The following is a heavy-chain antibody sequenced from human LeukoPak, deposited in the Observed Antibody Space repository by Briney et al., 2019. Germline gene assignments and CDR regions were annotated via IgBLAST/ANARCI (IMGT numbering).Heavy chain of an antibody. Sequence: PSETLSLTCTVSGGSISRYYWSWIRQPPGKGLEWIGYISYNVNTNYNPSLKSRVTISVDTSKNQFSLKLTSVTAADTAVYYCARRTVTTPSHFDYWGQGTPVTVSS. J-gene: IGHJ4*02. CDR3: ARRTVTTPSHFDY. V-gene: IGHV4-59*01. CDR1: GGSISRYY. CDR2: ISYNVNT. D-gene: IGHD4-17*01.